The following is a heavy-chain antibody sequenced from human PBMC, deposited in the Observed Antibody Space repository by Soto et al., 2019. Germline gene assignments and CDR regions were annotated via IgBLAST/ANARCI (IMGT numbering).Heavy chain of an antibody. CDR3: ARAYGDYVYYFDY. V-gene: IGHV4-59*01. CDR1: GGSISSYY. CDR2: IYYSGST. D-gene: IGHD4-17*01. J-gene: IGHJ4*02. Sequence: SETLSLTCTVSGGSISSYYWSWIRQPPGKGLEWIGYIYYSGSTDYNPSLKSRVTISVDTSKNQFSLKLSSVTAADTAVYYCARAYGDYVYYFDYWGQGTLVTVSS.